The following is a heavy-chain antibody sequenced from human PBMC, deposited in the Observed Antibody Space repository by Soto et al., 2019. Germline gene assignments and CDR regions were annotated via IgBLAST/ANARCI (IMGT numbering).Heavy chain of an antibody. CDR3: ARVLRSYYDFWSGYYTGSSDAFDI. D-gene: IGHD3-3*01. V-gene: IGHV1-18*01. CDR2: ISAYNGNT. CDR1: GYTFTSYG. J-gene: IGHJ3*02. Sequence: GASVKVSCKASGYTFTSYGISWVRQAPGQGLEWMGWISAYNGNTNYAQKLKGRVTMTTDTSTSTAYMKLRSLRSDNTAVYYCARVLRSYYDFWSGYYTGSSDAFDIWGQGTMVTVSS.